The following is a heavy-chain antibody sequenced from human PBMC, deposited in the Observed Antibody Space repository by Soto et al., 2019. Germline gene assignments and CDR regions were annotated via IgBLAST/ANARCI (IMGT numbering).Heavy chain of an antibody. V-gene: IGHV1-3*01. Sequence: QVQLVQSGAAVKKPGASVKVSCKASGYTLTSYAMHWVRQAPGQRLEWMGWINAGNGNTKYSQKFQGRVTITRDTSASTAYMELSSLRSEDTAVYYCARGGSLYWYFDLWGRGTLVTVSS. CDR1: GYTLTSYA. D-gene: IGHD1-26*01. CDR3: ARGGSLYWYFDL. CDR2: INAGNGNT. J-gene: IGHJ2*01.